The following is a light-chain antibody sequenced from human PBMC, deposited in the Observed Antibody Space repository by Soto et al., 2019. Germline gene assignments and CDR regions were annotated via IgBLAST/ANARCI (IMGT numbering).Light chain of an antibody. CDR1: TSNLGAGYD. CDR2: DNT. Sequence: QSVLTQPASVSGAPGQTVSISCTGTTSNLGAGYDVHWYRHLPGTAPTLLISDNTNRPSGVPDRFSGSKAGTSASLAIAGLQSEDEADSYCQYYENSLRAYVFGPGNKVTGL. V-gene: IGLV1-40*01. CDR3: QYYENSLRAYV. J-gene: IGLJ1*01.